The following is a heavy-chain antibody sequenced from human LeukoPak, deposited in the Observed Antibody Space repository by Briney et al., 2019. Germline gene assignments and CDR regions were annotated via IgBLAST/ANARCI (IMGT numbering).Heavy chain of an antibody. V-gene: IGHV1-46*01. Sequence: ASVKVSCKASGYTFTSYYMHWVRQAPGQGLEWMGIINPSGGSTSYAQKFQGRVTMTRDTSTSTVYMELRSLRSDDTAVYYCARGGRRWLQSYYFDYWGQGTLVTVSS. CDR1: GYTFTSYY. CDR2: INPSGGST. D-gene: IGHD5-24*01. CDR3: ARGGRRWLQSYYFDY. J-gene: IGHJ4*02.